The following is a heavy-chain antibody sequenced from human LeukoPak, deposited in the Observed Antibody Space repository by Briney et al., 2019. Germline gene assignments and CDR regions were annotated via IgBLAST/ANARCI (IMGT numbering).Heavy chain of an antibody. CDR3: AGDRRIAARPSYYYYGMDV. CDR2: IWYDGSNK. Sequence: GRSLRLSCAASGFTFSSYGMHWVRQAPGKGLEWVAVIWYDGSNKYYADSVKGRFTISRDNSKNTLYLQMNSLRAEDTAVYYCAGDRRIAARPSYYYYGMDVWGQGTTVTVSS. CDR1: GFTFSSYG. V-gene: IGHV3-33*01. J-gene: IGHJ6*02. D-gene: IGHD6-6*01.